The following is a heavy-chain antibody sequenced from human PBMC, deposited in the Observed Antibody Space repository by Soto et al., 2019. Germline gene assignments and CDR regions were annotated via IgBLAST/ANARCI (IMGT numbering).Heavy chain of an antibody. CDR2: ISRTGASA. D-gene: IGHD3-22*01. J-gene: IGHJ5*01. Sequence: EVHLLESGGALVQPGGSLTLSCAASGFSFSDYAMSWVRQAPGKGLVWVSGISRTGASAYYADSVKGRFAISRDSSNHRLSMQLISLRMEATAVYDCAKGRDGMGYYNTWFDSWGEGALRTFSS. CDR1: GFSFSDYA. V-gene: IGHV3-23*01. CDR3: AKGRDGMGYYNTWFDS.